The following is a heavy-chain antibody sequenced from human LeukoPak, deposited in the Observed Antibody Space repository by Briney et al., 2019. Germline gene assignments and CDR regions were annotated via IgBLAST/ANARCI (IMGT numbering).Heavy chain of an antibody. Sequence: GGSLRLSCATSGFTFSNYAVSWVRQAPGKGLEWVSVISGGDTNTHYADSVKGRFTISRDNSENTLFLEMNSLRAEDTAVYYCAKVPYSSSSGYFQHWGQGTLVTVSS. CDR1: GFTFSNYA. V-gene: IGHV3-23*01. J-gene: IGHJ1*01. CDR3: AKVPYSSSSGYFQH. CDR2: ISGGDTNT. D-gene: IGHD6-6*01.